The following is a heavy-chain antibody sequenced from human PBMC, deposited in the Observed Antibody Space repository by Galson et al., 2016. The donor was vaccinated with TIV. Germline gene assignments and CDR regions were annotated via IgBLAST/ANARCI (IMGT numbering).Heavy chain of an antibody. J-gene: IGHJ6*02. V-gene: IGHV1-69*13. CDR3: ATDRNTAMDTYYYYYGVDV. CDR2: IIPLFGSA. Sequence: SVKVSCKASGGSFSSYVFNCVRQAPGQGLEWMGNIIPLFGSANYAQKFQGRVTITADESTSTAYMELSRLRSEDTAIYYCATDRNTAMDTYYYYYGVDVWGQGTTVTVSS. D-gene: IGHD5-18*01. CDR1: GGSFSSYV.